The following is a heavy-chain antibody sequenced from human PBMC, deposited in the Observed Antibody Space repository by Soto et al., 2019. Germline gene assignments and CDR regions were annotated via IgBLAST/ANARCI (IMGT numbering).Heavy chain of an antibody. CDR2: RNSNSGKT. V-gene: IGHV1-18*01. CDR1: GYSYTTFS. CDR3: VRDRLTVTGTKCFDY. J-gene: IGHJ4*02. D-gene: IGHD4-17*01. Sequence: QVQLVQSGAEVKKPGSSVTVSCKPSGYSYTTFSISWARQAPGPGLEWMGWRNSNSGKTDYAQKLQGRVTLTTDTVTRTAYMDLRSLTSDDTGVYFCVRDRLTVTGTKCFDYWGQGALVTVSS.